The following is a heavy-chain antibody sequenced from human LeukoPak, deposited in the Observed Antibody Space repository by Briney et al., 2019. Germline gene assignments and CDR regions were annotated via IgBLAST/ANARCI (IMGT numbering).Heavy chain of an antibody. J-gene: IGHJ3*02. D-gene: IGHD2-21*02. Sequence: SETLSLTCTVSGGSISSYYWSWIRQPPGKGLEWIGYIYYSESTNYNPSLKSRVTISVDTSKNQFSLKLSSVTAADTAVYYCARHCGGDCYPNDAFDIWGQGTMVTVSS. CDR3: ARHCGGDCYPNDAFDI. CDR2: IYYSEST. CDR1: GGSISSYY. V-gene: IGHV4-59*08.